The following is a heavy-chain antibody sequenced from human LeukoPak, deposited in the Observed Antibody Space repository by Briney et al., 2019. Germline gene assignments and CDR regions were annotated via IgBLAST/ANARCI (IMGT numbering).Heavy chain of an antibody. CDR2: IYYSGST. D-gene: IGHD5-18*01. CDR3: ARGPSEYYSYGKKADWYFDL. J-gene: IGHJ2*01. CDR1: GGSISSYY. V-gene: IGHV4-59*01. Sequence: SETLSLTCTVSGGSISSYYWSWIRQPPGKGLEWIGYIYYSGSTNYNPSLKSRVTISVDTSKNQFSLKLSSMTAADTAVYYCARGPSEYYSYGKKADWYFDLWGRGTLVTVSS.